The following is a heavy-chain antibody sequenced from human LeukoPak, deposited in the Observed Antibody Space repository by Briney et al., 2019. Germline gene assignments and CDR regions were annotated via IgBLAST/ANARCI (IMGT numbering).Heavy chain of an antibody. CDR3: TTDPFEWELLDVSKDY. D-gene: IGHD1-26*01. Sequence: GGSLRLSCAASGFTFSNAWMSWVRQAPGKGLEWVGRIKSKTDGGTTDYAAPVKGRFTISRDDSKNTLYLQMNSLKTEDTAVYYCTTDPFEWELLDVSKDYWGQGTLVTVSS. J-gene: IGHJ4*02. CDR2: IKSKTDGGTT. V-gene: IGHV3-15*01. CDR1: GFTFSNAW.